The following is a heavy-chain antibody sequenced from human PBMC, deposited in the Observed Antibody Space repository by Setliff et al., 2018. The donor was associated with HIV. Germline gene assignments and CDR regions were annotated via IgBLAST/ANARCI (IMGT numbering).Heavy chain of an antibody. CDR2: INPSGGST. V-gene: IGHV1-46*01. Sequence: ASVKVSCKASGYTFTSYYMHWVRQAPGQGLEWMGIINPSGGSTSYAQKFQGRVTMTRDTSTNTVYMELSSLRSEDTAVYYCARDLSGCPDGGFWGQGTLVTVSS. J-gene: IGHJ4*02. D-gene: IGHD1-26*01. CDR3: ARDLSGCPDGGF. CDR1: GYTFTSYY.